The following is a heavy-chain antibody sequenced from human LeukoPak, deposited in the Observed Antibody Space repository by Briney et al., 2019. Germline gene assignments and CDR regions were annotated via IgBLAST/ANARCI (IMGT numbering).Heavy chain of an antibody. CDR3: ARAATVTPFDY. D-gene: IGHD4-17*01. V-gene: IGHV1-18*01. CDR2: ISAYNGNT. J-gene: IGHJ4*02. Sequence: GASVKDSCKASGYTFTSYGIGWVRQAPGQGLEWVGWISAYNGNTNYAQKLQGRVTMTTDTSTSTAYMELRSLRSDDTAVYYCARAATVTPFDYWGQGTLVTVSS. CDR1: GYTFTSYG.